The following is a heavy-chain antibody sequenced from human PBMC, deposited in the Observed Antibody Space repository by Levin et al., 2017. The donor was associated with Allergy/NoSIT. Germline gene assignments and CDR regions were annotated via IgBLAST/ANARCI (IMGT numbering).Heavy chain of an antibody. CDR1: GGSFSGYH. V-gene: IGHV4-34*01. CDR3: ARSGPFTTPYSSGWLRGYNWFDP. Sequence: SQTLSLTCAVYGGSFSGYHWSWIRQPPGKGLEWIGEINHSGSTNYNPSLKSRVTVSLDTSKNQFSLKLNSVTAADTAVYYCARSGPFTTPYSSGWLRGYNWFDPWGQGTLVTVSS. J-gene: IGHJ5*02. CDR2: INHSGST. D-gene: IGHD6-19*01.